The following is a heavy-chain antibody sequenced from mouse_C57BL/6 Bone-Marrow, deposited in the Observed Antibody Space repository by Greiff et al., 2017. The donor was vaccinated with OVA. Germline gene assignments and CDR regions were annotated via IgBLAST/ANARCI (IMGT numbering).Heavy chain of an antibody. CDR2: IHPNSGST. D-gene: IGHD2-2*01. CDR1: GYTFTSYW. Sequence: QVQLQQPGAELVKPGASVKLSCKASGYTFTSYWMHWVKQRPGQGLEWIGMIHPNSGSTNYNEKFKSKATLTVDKSSSTAYMQLRSLTSEDSAVYYCARSGYGCDVPFAYWGQGTLVTVSA. J-gene: IGHJ3*01. CDR3: ARSGYGCDVPFAY. V-gene: IGHV1-64*01.